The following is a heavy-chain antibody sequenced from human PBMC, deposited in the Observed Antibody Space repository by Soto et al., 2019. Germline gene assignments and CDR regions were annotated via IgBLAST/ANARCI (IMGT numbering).Heavy chain of an antibody. CDR3: ARETHDYAA. CDR2: IKEDGSQQ. V-gene: IGHV3-7*04. J-gene: IGHJ4*02. Sequence: EMQLVESGGGLVQPGDSLRLSCAASGVSFSNYWMAWVRQAPGKGLEWVANIKEDGSQQTYLDSVKGRFTISRDNAKNSLYLQMNSLRAEDTAVYYCARETHDYAAWGLGTLVTVDS. D-gene: IGHD2-2*01. CDR1: GVSFSNYW.